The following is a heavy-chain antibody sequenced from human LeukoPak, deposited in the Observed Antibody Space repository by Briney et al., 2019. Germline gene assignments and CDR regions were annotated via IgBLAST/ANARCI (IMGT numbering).Heavy chain of an antibody. CDR3: ARGKRGYSSSWYDY. D-gene: IGHD6-13*01. CDR2: INHSGST. J-gene: IGHJ4*02. CDR1: GGSLSGYY. Sequence: PSESLSVTSAVHGGSLSGYYWCWICQPPGKGVGWIGEINHSGSTNYNPSLKSRVTISVDTSKNQISLKQSSVTGADTAVYYCARGKRGYSSSWYDYWGQGTLVTVSS. V-gene: IGHV4-34*01.